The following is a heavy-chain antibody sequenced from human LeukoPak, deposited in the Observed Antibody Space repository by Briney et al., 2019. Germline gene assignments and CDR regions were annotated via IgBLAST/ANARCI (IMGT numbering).Heavy chain of an antibody. CDR1: GYSFTSYW. V-gene: IGHV5-51*01. J-gene: IGHJ6*03. CDR2: IYPGDSDT. Sequence: GESLKISCKGSGYSFTSYWIGWVRQMPGKGLEWMGIIYPGDSDTRYSPSFQGQVTISADKSISTAYLQWSSLKASDTAMYYCAARCNYNYYYYYMDVWGKGTTVTVSS. CDR3: AARCNYNYYYYYMDV. D-gene: IGHD1-1*01.